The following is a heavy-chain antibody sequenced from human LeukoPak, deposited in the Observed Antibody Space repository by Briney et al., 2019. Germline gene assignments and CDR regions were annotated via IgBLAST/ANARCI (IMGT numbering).Heavy chain of an antibody. D-gene: IGHD6-19*01. CDR2: FDPEDGET. Sequence: ASVKVSCKVSGYTLTELSMHWVRQAPGKGLEWMGGFDPEDGETIYAQKFQGRVTMTEDTSTDTAYMELSSLRSEDTAVYYCATDTRGSSGFDAFDIWGQGTMVTVSS. CDR1: GYTLTELS. J-gene: IGHJ3*02. V-gene: IGHV1-24*01. CDR3: ATDTRGSSGFDAFDI.